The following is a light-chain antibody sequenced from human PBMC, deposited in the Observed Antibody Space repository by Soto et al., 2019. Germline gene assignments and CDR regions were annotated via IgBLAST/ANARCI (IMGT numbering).Light chain of an antibody. V-gene: IGKV1-39*01. CDR1: QTISSY. CDR2: AAS. J-gene: IGKJ1*01. Sequence: DVQMTQSPSSLSASVGDRVTISCRSSQTISSYLNWYQQKPGKAPKLLIYAASNLQNGVPSRFSGSGSGTDFTLTISSLQXXXXATYYCQQSSSPPWTFGQGTKVEIK. CDR3: QQSSSPPWT.